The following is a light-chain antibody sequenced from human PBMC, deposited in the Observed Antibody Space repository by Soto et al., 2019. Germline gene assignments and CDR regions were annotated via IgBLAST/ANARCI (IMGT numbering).Light chain of an antibody. CDR2: GAS. Sequence: IVMTQSPATLSVSPGERATLSCRASQSVSSNLAWYQQKPGQAPRLLIYGASTRATGIPARFSGSGSGTEFTLTLSSLQSEDFAVYYCQQYNNWLGTFGQGTKVDIK. V-gene: IGKV3-15*01. CDR1: QSVSSN. J-gene: IGKJ1*01. CDR3: QQYNNWLGT.